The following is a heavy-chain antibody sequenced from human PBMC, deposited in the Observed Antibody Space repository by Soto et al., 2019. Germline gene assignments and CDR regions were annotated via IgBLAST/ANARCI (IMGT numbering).Heavy chain of an antibody. J-gene: IGHJ6*02. Sequence: GGSLRLSCAASGFTFSDYYMTWIRQAPGKGLEWVSYISSNGVSMYYGDSVKGRFTISRDDAENSLHLQMNSLRAEDTAVYYCARLASLGHPYYFGMDVWGQGTTVTVSS. CDR3: ARLASLGHPYYFGMDV. CDR1: GFTFSDYY. V-gene: IGHV3-11*01. CDR2: ISSNGVSM.